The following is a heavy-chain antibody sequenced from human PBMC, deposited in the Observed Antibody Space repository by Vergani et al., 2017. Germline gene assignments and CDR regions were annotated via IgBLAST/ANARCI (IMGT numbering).Heavy chain of an antibody. CDR3: AGVSWTSEPRGVYWFVT. V-gene: IGHV4-61*02. CDR2: IHSSGST. Sequence: QVQLHESGPGLVKPSQTLSLTCTVSGGSITRGSFDWSWIRQPAGKGLEWIGRIHSSGSTNYNPSLKRRVTLSVDTSKKQLSLRMTSVTAADTAVYYCAGVSWTSEPRGVYWFVTWRQGTLVSVSS. D-gene: IGHD3-10*01. CDR1: GGSITRGSFD. J-gene: IGHJ5*02.